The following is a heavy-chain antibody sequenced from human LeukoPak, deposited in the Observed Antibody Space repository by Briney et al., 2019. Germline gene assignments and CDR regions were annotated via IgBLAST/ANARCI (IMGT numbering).Heavy chain of an antibody. D-gene: IGHD1-26*01. Sequence: GGSLRLSCAASGFGFSSHAMHWVRQAPGEGLVWVSRINTDGSTTTYADSVKGRFTISRDNAKNTLFLQMNSLRAEDTAVYYCAGERGSSYFDYWGQGTLVTVSP. J-gene: IGHJ4*02. V-gene: IGHV3-74*01. CDR1: GFGFSSHA. CDR2: INTDGSTT. CDR3: AGERGSSYFDY.